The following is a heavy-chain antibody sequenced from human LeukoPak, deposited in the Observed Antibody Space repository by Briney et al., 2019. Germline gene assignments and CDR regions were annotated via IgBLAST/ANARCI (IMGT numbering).Heavy chain of an antibody. V-gene: IGHV1-46*01. Sequence: ASVKVSCKASGYTFTSDYMHWVRQARGQGLEWMGMIDPGGGSTGYAQNFQGRVTMTRDTSTSTVYMELSSLRSEDTAVYYCARYNSDYTGLDYWGQGTLVTVSS. J-gene: IGHJ4*02. CDR1: GYTFTSDY. CDR2: IDPGGGST. CDR3: ARYNSDYTGLDY. D-gene: IGHD4-11*01.